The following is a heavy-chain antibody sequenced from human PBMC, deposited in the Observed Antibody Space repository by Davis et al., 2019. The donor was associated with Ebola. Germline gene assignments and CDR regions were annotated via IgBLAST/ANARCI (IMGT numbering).Heavy chain of an antibody. CDR1: GYTFTSYG. V-gene: IGHV1-2*04. J-gene: IGHJ5*02. CDR3: ARGRAVGPHNWFDP. CDR2: INPNSGGT. D-gene: IGHD1-26*01. Sequence: ASVKVSCKASGYTFTSYGISWVRQAPGQGLEWMGWINPNSGGTNYAQKFQGWVTMTRDTSISTAYMELSRLRSDDTAVYYCARGRAVGPHNWFDPWGQGTLVTVSS.